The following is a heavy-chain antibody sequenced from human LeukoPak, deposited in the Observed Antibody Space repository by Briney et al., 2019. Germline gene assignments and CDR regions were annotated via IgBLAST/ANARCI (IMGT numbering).Heavy chain of an antibody. J-gene: IGHJ3*02. CDR3: ARALDYGDPHDAFDI. V-gene: IGHV1-46*01. CDR2: ISPSGGST. Sequence: ASVKVSCKAFGYTFTSNYMHWVRQAPGQGPEWMGVISPSGGSTTYAQKFQGRVTLTRDMSTSTVYMELSSLRSEDTAVYYCARALDYGDPHDAFDIWGQGTMVTVSS. D-gene: IGHD4-17*01. CDR1: GYTFTSNY.